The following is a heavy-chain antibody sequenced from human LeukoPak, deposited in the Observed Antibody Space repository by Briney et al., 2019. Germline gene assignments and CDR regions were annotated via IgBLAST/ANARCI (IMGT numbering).Heavy chain of an antibody. CDR2: ISYDGSNK. D-gene: IGHD2-15*01. Sequence: GGSLRLSCAASGFTFSSYAMHWVRQAPGKGLEWVAVISYDGSNKYYADPVKGRFTISRDNSKYTLYLQMDSLRAEDTAVYYCARDPVVVAAGGSFDYWGQGTLVTVSS. CDR1: GFTFSSYA. CDR3: ARDPVVVAAGGSFDY. V-gene: IGHV3-30*04. J-gene: IGHJ4*02.